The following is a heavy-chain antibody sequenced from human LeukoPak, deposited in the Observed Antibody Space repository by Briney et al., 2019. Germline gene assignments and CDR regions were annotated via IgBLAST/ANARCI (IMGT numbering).Heavy chain of an antibody. J-gene: IGHJ4*02. D-gene: IGHD3-22*01. Sequence: GGSLRLSCAASGFTFSSYAMSWVRQAPGKGLEWVSRISGSGDSTYYADSVKGRSTISRDNSKNTLSLQMSSLRAEDTAVYYCAGYPYDSSGLKYWSQGALVTVSS. V-gene: IGHV3-23*01. CDR3: AGYPYDSSGLKY. CDR1: GFTFSSYA. CDR2: ISGSGDST.